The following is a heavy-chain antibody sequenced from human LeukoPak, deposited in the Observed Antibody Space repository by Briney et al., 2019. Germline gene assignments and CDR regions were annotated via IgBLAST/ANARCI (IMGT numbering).Heavy chain of an antibody. CDR3: ARWFGNWNGHFDY. J-gene: IGHJ4*02. CDR1: GGSISSGYY. Sequence: NTSETLSLTCTVSGGSISSGYYWGWIRQPPGKGLEWIGSIYHSGSTYYNPSLKSRVTISVDTSKNQFSLKLSSVTAADTAVYYCARWFGNWNGHFDYWGQGTLVTVSS. CDR2: IYHSGST. V-gene: IGHV4-38-2*02. D-gene: IGHD1-20*01.